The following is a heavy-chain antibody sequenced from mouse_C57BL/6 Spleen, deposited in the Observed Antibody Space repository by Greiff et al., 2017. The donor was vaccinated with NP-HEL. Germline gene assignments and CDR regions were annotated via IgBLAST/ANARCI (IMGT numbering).Heavy chain of an antibody. CDR2: IWRDGST. D-gene: IGHD1-2*01. V-gene: IGHV2-6*03. CDR1: GFSLTSYG. CDR3: ARSLLRDYYAMDD. J-gene: IGHJ4*01. Sequence: VQLQESGPGLVAPSQSLSITCTVSGFSLTSYGVHWVRQPPGKGLEWLVVIWRDGSTTYNSALISRLSISKDNTKSQVFLKMISLQTDDTAVYYCARSLLRDYYAMDDWGQGTSVTVAS.